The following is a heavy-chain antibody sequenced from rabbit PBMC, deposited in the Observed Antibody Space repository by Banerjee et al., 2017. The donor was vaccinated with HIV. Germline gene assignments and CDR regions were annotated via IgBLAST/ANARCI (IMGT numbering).Heavy chain of an antibody. CDR2: IYGGSSGST. Sequence: QEQLEESGGDLVKPEGSLTLTCTASGFSFSSSYWICWVRQAPGKGLEWIACIYGGSSGSTYYASWAKGRFTISKTSSTTVTLQMTSLTDADTATYFCARMIAWTTSSGYYIDLWGPGTLVTVS. CDR3: ARMIAWTTSSGYYIDL. D-gene: IGHD1-1*01. V-gene: IGHV1S45*01. J-gene: IGHJ4*01. CDR1: GFSFSSSYW.